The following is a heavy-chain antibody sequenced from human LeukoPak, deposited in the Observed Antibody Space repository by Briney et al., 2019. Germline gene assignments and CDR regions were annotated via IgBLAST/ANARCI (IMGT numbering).Heavy chain of an antibody. V-gene: IGHV3-7*01. CDR3: ARDHDSGNYYFDY. J-gene: IGHJ4*02. Sequence: GGSLRLSCAASGFTFSNYAMSWVRQAPGKGLEWVANIRQDGSEKYYVDSVKGRFTISRDNAKNSLYLQMNSLRAEDTAVYYCARDHDSGNYYFDYWGQGTLVTVSS. D-gene: IGHD5-12*01. CDR1: GFTFSNYA. CDR2: IRQDGSEK.